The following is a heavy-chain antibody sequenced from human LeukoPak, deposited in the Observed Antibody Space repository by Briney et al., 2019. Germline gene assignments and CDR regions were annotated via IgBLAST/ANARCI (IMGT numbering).Heavy chain of an antibody. V-gene: IGHV3-30*18. J-gene: IGHJ4*02. CDR1: GFTFSSYG. Sequence: GRSLRLSCAASGFTFSSYGMHWVRQAPGKGLEWVAVISYDGSNKYYADSVKGRFTISRDNSKNTLYLQMNSLRAEDTAVYYCAKDTLGAYCGGDCYFYFDYWGQGTLVTVSS. D-gene: IGHD2-21*02. CDR2: ISYDGSNK. CDR3: AKDTLGAYCGGDCYFYFDY.